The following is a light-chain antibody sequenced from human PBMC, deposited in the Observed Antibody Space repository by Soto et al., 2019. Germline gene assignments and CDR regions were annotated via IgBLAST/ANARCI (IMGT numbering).Light chain of an antibody. Sequence: EIVLTQSPGTLSLSPGERATLSCRASQSVPSNYLAWYQRKPGQAPRLLIYGASSRATGIPDRFSGSGSGTDFTLTISRLDPEDFAVYYCQQYGGSPQTFGQGTKVDIK. V-gene: IGKV3-20*01. CDR2: GAS. CDR3: QQYGGSPQT. J-gene: IGKJ1*01. CDR1: QSVPSNY.